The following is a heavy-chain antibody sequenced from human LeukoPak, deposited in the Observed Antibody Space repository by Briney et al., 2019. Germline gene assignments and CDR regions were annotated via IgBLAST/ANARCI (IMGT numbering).Heavy chain of an antibody. Sequence: GGSLRLSCSASGFIFTTYTMYWVRQAPGKGLEFVSVVNGNGDTTYYTDSVKGRFTISRDNSKNTLYLQMSSLRAEDTAVYYCARDSSQLPDYWGQGTLVTVSS. CDR2: VNGNGDTT. J-gene: IGHJ4*02. V-gene: IGHV3-64D*06. D-gene: IGHD1-26*01. CDR1: GFIFTTYT. CDR3: ARDSSQLPDY.